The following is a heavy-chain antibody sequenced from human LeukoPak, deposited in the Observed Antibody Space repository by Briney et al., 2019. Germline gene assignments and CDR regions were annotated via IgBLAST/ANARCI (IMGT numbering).Heavy chain of an antibody. Sequence: PGASVKVSCKASGGTFNSYAISWVRQAPGQGLEWMGGIIPIFGTANYAQKFQGRVTITADESTSTAYMELSSLRSEDTAVYYCAREPEGAFDIWGQGTMVTVSS. D-gene: IGHD2-2*01. CDR2: IIPIFGTA. V-gene: IGHV1-69*13. CDR3: AREPEGAFDI. CDR1: GGTFNSYA. J-gene: IGHJ3*02.